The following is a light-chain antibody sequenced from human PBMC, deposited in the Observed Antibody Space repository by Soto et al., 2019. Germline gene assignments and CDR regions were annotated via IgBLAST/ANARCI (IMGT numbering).Light chain of an antibody. Sequence: QSALTQPASVSGSPGQSITISCTGTSSDVGGSNYVSWYQQHPGKAPKLMIYDVSNRASGVSNRFSGSKSGNTASLTISGLQAEDEAAYYCSSYTSSSTVVFGGGTKLTVL. V-gene: IGLV2-14*01. CDR1: SSDVGGSNY. CDR2: DVS. J-gene: IGLJ2*01. CDR3: SSYTSSSTVV.